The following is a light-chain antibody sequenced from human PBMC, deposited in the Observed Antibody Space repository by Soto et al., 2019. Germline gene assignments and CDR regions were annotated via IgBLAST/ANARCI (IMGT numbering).Light chain of an antibody. J-gene: IGKJ1*01. CDR3: QQYGSSPWT. CDR1: QSVSNSY. Sequence: EIVLTQSPGTLSLSPGERATLSCRASQSVSNSYIAWYQQKPGQAPRLLIYGASRRATGITDRFSGSGSGTDFTLTISRLEPEDCAVYYCQQYGSSPWTFGQGTKGEIK. V-gene: IGKV3-20*01. CDR2: GAS.